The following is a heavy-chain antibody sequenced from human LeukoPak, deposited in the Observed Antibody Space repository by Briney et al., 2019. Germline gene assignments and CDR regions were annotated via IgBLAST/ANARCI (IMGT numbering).Heavy chain of an antibody. J-gene: IGHJ6*02. D-gene: IGHD3-16*01. V-gene: IGHV3-7*01. CDR2: INEDGSNK. Sequence: PGGSLRLSCAASGFSFSNHYMRWIRQAPGKGLEWVANINEDGSNKWHLGSVKGRFTVSRDNARNALYLQMNSLRAEDTAVYYCARDWGYYYYYGMDVWGQGTTVTVSS. CDR3: ARDWGYYYYYGMDV. CDR1: GFSFSNHY.